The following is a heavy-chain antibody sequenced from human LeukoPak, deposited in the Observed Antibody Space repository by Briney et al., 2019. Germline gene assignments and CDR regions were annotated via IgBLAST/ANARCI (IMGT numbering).Heavy chain of an antibody. Sequence: GASVKVSCKASGGTFSSYAISWVRQAPGQGLEWMGRIIPIFGTANYAQKFQGRVTITTDKSTSTAYMELSSLRSEDTAVYYCARDDRQWEPDDAFDIWGQGTMVTVSS. CDR3: ARDDRQWEPDDAFDI. CDR1: GGTFSSYA. D-gene: IGHD1-26*01. J-gene: IGHJ3*02. V-gene: IGHV1-69*05. CDR2: IIPIFGTA.